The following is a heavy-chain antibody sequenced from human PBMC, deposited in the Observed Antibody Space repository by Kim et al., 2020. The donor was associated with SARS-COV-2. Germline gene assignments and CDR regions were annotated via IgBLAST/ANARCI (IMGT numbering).Heavy chain of an antibody. Sequence: SRKSRVTISVDTPKNQFSLRLSSVTAADTAVYSCARGGLYCSSTRCYFDPWGQGTLVTVSS. D-gene: IGHD2-2*01. V-gene: IGHV4-39*01. CDR3: ARGGLYCSSTRCYFDP. J-gene: IGHJ5*02.